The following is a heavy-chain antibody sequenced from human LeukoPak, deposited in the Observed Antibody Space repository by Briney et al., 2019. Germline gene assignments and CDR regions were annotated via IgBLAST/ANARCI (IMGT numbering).Heavy chain of an antibody. CDR1: GGTFSSYA. D-gene: IGHD4-23*01. J-gene: IGHJ3*02. CDR2: IIPIFGTA. V-gene: IGHV1-69*05. Sequence: GASVKVSCKASGGTFSSYAISWVRQAPGQGLEWVGGIIPIFGTANYAQKFRGRVTITTDESTSTAYMELSSLKSEDTAVYYCARPTGLHYGGNSGAFDIWGQGTMVTVSS. CDR3: ARPTGLHYGGNSGAFDI.